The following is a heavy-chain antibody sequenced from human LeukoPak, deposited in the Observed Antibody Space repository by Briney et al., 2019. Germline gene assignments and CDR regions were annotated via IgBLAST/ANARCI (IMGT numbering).Heavy chain of an antibody. V-gene: IGHV3-21*01. CDR3: AREARVVPAAIGAFDI. D-gene: IGHD2-2*01. CDR1: GFTFSSYS. CDR2: ISSSSSYI. Sequence: GGSLRLSCAASGFTFSSYSMNWVRQAPGKGLEWVSSISSSSSYIYYADSVKGRFTISRDNAKNSLYLQMNSLRAEDTAVYYCAREARVVPAAIGAFDIWGQGTMVTVSS. J-gene: IGHJ3*02.